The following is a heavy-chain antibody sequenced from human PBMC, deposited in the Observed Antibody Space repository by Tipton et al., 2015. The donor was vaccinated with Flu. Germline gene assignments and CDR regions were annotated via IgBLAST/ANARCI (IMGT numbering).Heavy chain of an antibody. Sequence: GSLRLSCAASGFTVSSNYMSWVRQAPGKGLEWVSVIYSGGSTYYADSVKGRFTISRDNSKNTLYLQMNSLRAEDTAVYYCARENLEWPGGVFAFDIWGQGTMVTVSS. J-gene: IGHJ3*02. CDR3: ARENLEWPGGVFAFDI. V-gene: IGHV3-53*01. D-gene: IGHD3-3*01. CDR2: IYSGGST. CDR1: GFTVSSNY.